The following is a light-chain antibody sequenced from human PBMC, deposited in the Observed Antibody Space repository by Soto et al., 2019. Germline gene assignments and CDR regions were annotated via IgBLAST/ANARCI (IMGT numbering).Light chain of an antibody. Sequence: DTVMTQSPDSLAVSLGERATINCRSSRSILSSSNNKNYLAWYQQKPGQPPKLLVYWASTRESGVPDRFSGSGSGTDFTLTISSLQAEDVAVYYCQQYFNTPFTFGPGTKEEIK. CDR2: WAS. CDR3: QQYFNTPFT. CDR1: RSILSSSNNKNY. V-gene: IGKV4-1*01. J-gene: IGKJ3*01.